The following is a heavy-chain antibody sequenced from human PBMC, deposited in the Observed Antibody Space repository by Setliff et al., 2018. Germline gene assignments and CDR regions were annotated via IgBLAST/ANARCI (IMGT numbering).Heavy chain of an antibody. CDR2: IHDSGNPT. Sequence: GESLKISCKGSGYSFTSYWIGWVRQMPGKGLEWISYIHDSGNPTYYADSVKGRFTVSRDNAKNSLYLQMTSLRAEDTAIYYCARTTGYRLEGDFDYWGQGTLVTVSS. D-gene: IGHD3-16*01. CDR1: GYSFTSYW. J-gene: IGHJ4*02. V-gene: IGHV3-11*01. CDR3: ARTTGYRLEGDFDY.